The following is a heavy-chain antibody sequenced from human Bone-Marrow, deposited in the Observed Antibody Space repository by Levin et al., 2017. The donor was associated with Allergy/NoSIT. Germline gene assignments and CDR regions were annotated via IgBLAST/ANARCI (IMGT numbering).Heavy chain of an antibody. J-gene: IGHJ4*02. D-gene: IGHD1-26*01. Sequence: PSETLSLTCSVSGDSVNSGAYYWSWIRQPPGKGLEWIGYIYYGGSTNYNPSLKRRVTMSLDTSNNHFSLKVTSVTAADTAVYYCASSPGGGSYPYFFDFWGQGALLTVSS. CDR3: ASSPGGGSYPYFFDF. CDR2: IYYGGST. V-gene: IGHV4-61*03. CDR1: GDSVNSGAYY.